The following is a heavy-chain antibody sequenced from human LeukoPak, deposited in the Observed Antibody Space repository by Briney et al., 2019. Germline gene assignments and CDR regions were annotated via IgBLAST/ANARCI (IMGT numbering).Heavy chain of an antibody. V-gene: IGHV3-30*04. D-gene: IGHD1-1*01. CDR3: AREGGATTGTNDAFDM. CDR1: GFTFSTSA. Sequence: PGTSLRLSCAASGFTFSTSAMHWVRQAPGKGLEWVAFISYHGTNKHYADSVKGRFTISRDNSKNTLYLQMNSLTAEDTAVYYCAREGGATTGTNDAFDMWGQGTMVTVSS. J-gene: IGHJ3*02. CDR2: ISYHGTNK.